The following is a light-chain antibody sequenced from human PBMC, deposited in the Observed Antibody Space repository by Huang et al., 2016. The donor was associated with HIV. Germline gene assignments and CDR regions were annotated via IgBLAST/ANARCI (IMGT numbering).Light chain of an antibody. CDR1: QNIDSN. CDR2: GAS. CDR3: QRYNGWPPYT. V-gene: IGKV3-15*01. Sequence: EIVMTQSPVTLSVSPGERATLSCRASQNIDSNLAWYQQKSGQAPRPLIFGASTRATGIPARCSGSGSGTEFTLTISRLQSEDFVVYYCQRYNGWPPYTFGQGTKLEIK. J-gene: IGKJ2*01.